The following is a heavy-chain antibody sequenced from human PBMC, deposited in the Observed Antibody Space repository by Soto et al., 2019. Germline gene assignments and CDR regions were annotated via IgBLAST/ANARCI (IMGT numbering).Heavy chain of an antibody. CDR3: VKDRYVDY. CDR2: ISSEGAST. V-gene: IGHV3-64D*06. J-gene: IGHJ4*02. CDR1: GFTFSSYA. Sequence: PXGSLILSGSVSGFTFSSYAMHWVRQAPGKGLEYVASISSEGASTYYADSVKGRFIISRDNSKNTLYLQMSSLRAEDTAVYYCVKDRYVDYWGQGILVTVSS.